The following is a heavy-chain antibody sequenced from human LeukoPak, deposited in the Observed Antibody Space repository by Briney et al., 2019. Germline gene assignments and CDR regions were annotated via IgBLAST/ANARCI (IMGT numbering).Heavy chain of an antibody. CDR2: IIPILGIA. CDR1: GGTFSSYA. V-gene: IGHV1-69*04. CDR3: ASSILEWFWFDP. D-gene: IGHD3-3*01. Sequence: SVKVSCKASGGTFSSYAISWERQAPGQGLEWMGRIIPILGIANYAQKFQGRVTITADKSTSTAYMELSSLRPEDTAVYYCASSILEWFWFDPWGQGTLVTVSS. J-gene: IGHJ5*02.